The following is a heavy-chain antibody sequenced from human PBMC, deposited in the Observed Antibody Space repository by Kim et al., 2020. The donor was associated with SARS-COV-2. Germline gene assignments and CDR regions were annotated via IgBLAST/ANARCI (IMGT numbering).Heavy chain of an antibody. CDR1: GGSISSSSYY. D-gene: IGHD6-13*01. V-gene: IGHV4-39*01. Sequence: SETLSLTCTVSGGSISSSSYYWGWIRQPPGKGLEWIGSIYYSGSTYYNPSLKSRVTISVDTSKNQFSLKLSSVTAADTAVYYCARQDSSSWYFFHGATFDYWGQGTLVTVSS. CDR3: ARQDSSSWYFFHGATFDY. J-gene: IGHJ4*02. CDR2: IYYSGST.